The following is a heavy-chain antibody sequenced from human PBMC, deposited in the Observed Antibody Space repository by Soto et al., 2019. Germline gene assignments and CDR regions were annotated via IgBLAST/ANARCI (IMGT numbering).Heavy chain of an antibody. D-gene: IGHD1-26*01. Sequence: SDTLCLTCTVSGGSISSSSYYWGWIRQPPGKGLEWIGSIYYSGSTYYNPSLKSRVTISVDTSKNQFSLKLSSVTAADTAVYYCARHCGGAYYFDYWGQGTLVTVSS. J-gene: IGHJ4*02. CDR3: ARHCGGAYYFDY. CDR2: IYYSGST. V-gene: IGHV4-39*01. CDR1: GGSISSSSYY.